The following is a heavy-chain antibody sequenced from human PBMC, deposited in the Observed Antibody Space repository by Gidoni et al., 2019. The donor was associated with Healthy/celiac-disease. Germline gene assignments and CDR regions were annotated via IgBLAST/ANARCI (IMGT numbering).Heavy chain of an antibody. J-gene: IGHJ4*02. CDR1: GGSISSYY. D-gene: IGHD6-13*01. Sequence: QVQLQESGPGRVKPSETLSLTCTVSGGSISSYYWSRIRQPPGKGLEWIGYIYYSGSTNYNPSLKSRVTISVDTSKNQFSLKLSSVTAADTAVYYCARDGTGAFDYWGQGTLVTVSS. CDR2: IYYSGST. V-gene: IGHV4-59*01. CDR3: ARDGTGAFDY.